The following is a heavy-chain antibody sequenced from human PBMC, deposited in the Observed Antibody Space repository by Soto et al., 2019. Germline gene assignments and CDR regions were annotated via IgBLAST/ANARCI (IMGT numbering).Heavy chain of an antibody. CDR1: DDSINSDKYY. Sequence: QLQLQESGPGLVKPSETLSLTCSVSDDSINSDKYYWGWIRQPPGKGLEWIGSIYYRGNAYYNPSLQTRVTIPLDRSKSQCSVKLNSVTAADSAVYFCARLEGLATISYYFDFWGPGALVTVSS. CDR2: IYYRGNA. D-gene: IGHD3-9*01. V-gene: IGHV4-39*01. J-gene: IGHJ4*02. CDR3: ARLEGLATISYYFDF.